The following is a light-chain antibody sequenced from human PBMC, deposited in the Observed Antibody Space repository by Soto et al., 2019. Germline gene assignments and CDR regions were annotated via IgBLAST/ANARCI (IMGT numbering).Light chain of an antibody. V-gene: IGLV2-14*01. CDR1: SSDVGYYNY. J-gene: IGLJ2*01. CDR3: SSYTSSSTVI. Sequence: QSVLTQPASVSGSPGQSITISCTGTSSDVGYYNYVSWYQQEPGKAPKLMIYDVSNRPSGVSERFSGSKSGNTASLTISGLQAEDEADFYCSSYTSSSTVIFGGGTQLTVL. CDR2: DVS.